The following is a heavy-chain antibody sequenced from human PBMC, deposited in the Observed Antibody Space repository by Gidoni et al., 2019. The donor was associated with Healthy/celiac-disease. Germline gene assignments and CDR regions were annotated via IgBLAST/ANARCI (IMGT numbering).Heavy chain of an antibody. J-gene: IGHJ4*02. D-gene: IGHD3-22*01. CDR1: GYTFTSYA. CDR3: AYSYDSSGALYFDY. V-gene: IGHV1-3*01. Sequence: QVQLVQSGAEVKKPGASVKVSCKASGYTFTSYAMHWVRQATGQRLEWMGWINAGNGNTKYSQKFQGRVNITRDTSASTAYMELSSLRSEDTAVYYCAYSYDSSGALYFDYWGQGTLVTVSS. CDR2: INAGNGNT.